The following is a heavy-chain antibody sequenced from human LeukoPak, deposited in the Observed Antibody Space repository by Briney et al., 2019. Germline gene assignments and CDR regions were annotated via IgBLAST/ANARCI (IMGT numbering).Heavy chain of an antibody. CDR2: IYCSGST. D-gene: IGHD3-22*01. Sequence: PSETLSLTCTVSGGSISSSIYYWGWIRQPPGKGLEWIGSIYCSGSTYYNPSLKSRVTISVDTSKNQFSLKLSSVTAADTAVYYCASSSGYFFDYWGQGTLVTVSS. CDR1: GGSISSSIYY. J-gene: IGHJ4*02. CDR3: ASSSGYFFDY. V-gene: IGHV4-39*01.